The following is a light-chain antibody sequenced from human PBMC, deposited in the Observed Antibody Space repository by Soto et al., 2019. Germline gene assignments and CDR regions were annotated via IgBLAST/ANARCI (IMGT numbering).Light chain of an antibody. CDR1: SSDVGGYNY. CDR2: EVS. Sequence: QSALTQPPSASGSPGQSVTISCTGTSSDVGGYNYVSWYQQHPGKVPKLMIYEVSKRPSGVPDRFSGSKSGNTASLTVSGLQTEDEADDYCSSYAGGDSVLFGGGTKVTVL. CDR3: SSYAGGDSVL. V-gene: IGLV2-8*01. J-gene: IGLJ2*01.